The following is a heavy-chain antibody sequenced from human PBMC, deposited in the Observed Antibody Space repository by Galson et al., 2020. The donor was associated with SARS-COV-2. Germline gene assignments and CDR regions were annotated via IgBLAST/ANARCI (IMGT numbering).Heavy chain of an antibody. CDR2: FDPEDGET. V-gene: IGHV1-24*01. CDR1: GYTLTELS. J-gene: IGHJ3*02. CDR3: ATAGRWLQLGGAFDI. D-gene: IGHD5-12*01. Sequence: ASVKVSCKVPGYTLTELSMHWVRQAPGKGLEWMGGFDPEDGETIYAQKFQGRVTMTEDTSTDTAYMELSSLRSEDTAVYYCATAGRWLQLGGAFDIWGQGTMVTVSS.